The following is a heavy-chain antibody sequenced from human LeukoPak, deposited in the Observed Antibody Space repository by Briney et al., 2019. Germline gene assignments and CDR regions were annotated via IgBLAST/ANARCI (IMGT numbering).Heavy chain of an antibody. CDR3: AREEYYYDSRGYYPNRYFDY. CDR1: GFTFDDYG. CDR2: INWNGGST. V-gene: IGHV3-20*04. D-gene: IGHD3-22*01. Sequence: GGSLRLSCAASGFTFDDYGMSWVRQAPGKGLEWVSGINWNGGSTGYADSVKGRFTISRDNAKNSLYLQMNSLRAEDTALYYCAREEYYYDSRGYYPNRYFDYWGRGTLVTVSS. J-gene: IGHJ4*02.